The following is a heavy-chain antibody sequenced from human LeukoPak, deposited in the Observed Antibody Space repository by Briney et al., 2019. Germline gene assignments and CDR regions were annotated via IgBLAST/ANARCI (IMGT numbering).Heavy chain of an antibody. CDR1: GFTFSSYG. D-gene: IGHD3-22*01. V-gene: IGHV3-23*01. Sequence: PGGSLRLSCAASGFTFSSYGMSWVCQAPGKGLEWVSAISGSGDSAYYADSVKGRFTISRDNSKNTLYLQVNSLRAEDTAVYYCAKGSYYDSSGSFYFDYWGQGTLVTVSS. CDR3: AKGSYYDSSGSFYFDY. CDR2: ISGSGDSA. J-gene: IGHJ4*02.